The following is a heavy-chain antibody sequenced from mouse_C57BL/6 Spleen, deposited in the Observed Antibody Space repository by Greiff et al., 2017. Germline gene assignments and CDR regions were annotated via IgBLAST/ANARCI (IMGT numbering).Heavy chain of an antibody. J-gene: IGHJ2*01. CDR1: GYSITSGYY. CDR2: ISYDGSN. Sequence: DVQLQESGPGLVKPSQSLSLTCSVTGYSITSGYYWNWIRQFPGNKLEWMGYISYDGSNNYNPSLKNRISITRDTSKNQFFLKLNSVTTEDTATYYCARGVYYGSSFFSYFDYWCQGTTLTVSS. V-gene: IGHV3-6*01. CDR3: ARGVYYGSSFFSYFDY. D-gene: IGHD1-1*01.